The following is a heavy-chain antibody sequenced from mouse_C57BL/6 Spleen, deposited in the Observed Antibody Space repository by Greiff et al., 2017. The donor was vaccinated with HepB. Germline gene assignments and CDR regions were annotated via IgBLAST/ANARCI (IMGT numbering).Heavy chain of an antibody. CDR1: GFTFSDYG. Sequence: EVQVVESGGGLVKPGGSLKLSCAASGFTFSDYGMHWVRQAPEKGLEWVAYISSGSSTISYADTVKGRFTISRDNAKNTLFLQMTSLRSEDTAMYYCARPYYGSLNYYAMDYWGQGTSVTVSS. J-gene: IGHJ4*01. CDR3: ARPYYGSLNYYAMDY. V-gene: IGHV5-17*01. CDR2: ISSGSSTI. D-gene: IGHD1-1*01.